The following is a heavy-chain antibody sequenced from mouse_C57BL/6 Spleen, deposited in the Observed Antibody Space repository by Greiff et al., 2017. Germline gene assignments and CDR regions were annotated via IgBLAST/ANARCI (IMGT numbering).Heavy chain of an antibody. D-gene: IGHD1-3*01. CDR1: GYTFTDYN. J-gene: IGHJ2*01. CDR3: ARSGGKANYFDY. Sequence: VQLQRSGPELVKPGASVKMSCKASGYTFTDYNMHWVKQSHGKSLEWIGYINPNNGGTSYNQKFKGKATLTVNKSSSTAYMELRSLTSEDSAVYYCARSGGKANYFDYWGQGTTLTVSS. CDR2: INPNNGGT. V-gene: IGHV1-22*01.